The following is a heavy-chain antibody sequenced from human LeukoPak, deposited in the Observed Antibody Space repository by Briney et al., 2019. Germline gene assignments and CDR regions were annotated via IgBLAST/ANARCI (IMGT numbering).Heavy chain of an antibody. CDR3: TRALTYYDILTGHDY. J-gene: IGHJ4*02. Sequence: GGSLRLSCTASGFTFGEYGMSWVRQAPGKGLEWVGFIRSKAYGGTTEYAASVKGRFTISRDDSKSIAYVQMNSLKTEDTAVYYCTRALTYYDILTGHDYWGQGTLVTVSS. V-gene: IGHV3-49*04. CDR1: GFTFGEYG. D-gene: IGHD3-9*01. CDR2: IRSKAYGGTT.